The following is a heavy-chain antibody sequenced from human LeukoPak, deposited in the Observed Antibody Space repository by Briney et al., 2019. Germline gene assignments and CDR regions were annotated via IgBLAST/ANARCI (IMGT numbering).Heavy chain of an antibody. J-gene: IGHJ4*02. V-gene: IGHV4-39*07. CDR3: ARVGDYVEDY. Sequence: PSETLSLTCTVSGGSISSSNYYWGWIRQPPGKGLEWIGNIYYSGSTYYNPSLKSRVTISVDTSKNQFSLRLSSVTAADTAVYYCARVGDYVEDYWGQGTLVTVSS. CDR1: GGSISSSNYY. D-gene: IGHD4-17*01. CDR2: IYYSGST.